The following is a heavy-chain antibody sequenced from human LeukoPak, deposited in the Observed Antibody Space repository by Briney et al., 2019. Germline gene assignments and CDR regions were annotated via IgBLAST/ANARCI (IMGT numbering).Heavy chain of an antibody. J-gene: IGHJ6*02. V-gene: IGHV3-9*01. Sequence: GGSLRLSCAASGFTFDDYAMHWVRQAPGKGLEWVSGISWNSGSIGYADSVKGRFTISRDNAKNSLYLQMNSLRAEDTALYYRAKDISGYGDYGSYYYYGMDVWGQGTTVTVSS. CDR2: ISWNSGSI. CDR3: AKDISGYGDYGSYYYYGMDV. D-gene: IGHD4-17*01. CDR1: GFTFDDYA.